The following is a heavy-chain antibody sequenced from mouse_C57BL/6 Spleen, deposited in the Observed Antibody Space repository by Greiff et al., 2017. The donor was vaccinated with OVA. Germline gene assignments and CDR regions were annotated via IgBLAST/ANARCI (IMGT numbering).Heavy chain of an antibody. V-gene: IGHV1-64*01. J-gene: IGHJ2*01. Sequence: QVQLQQPGAELVKPGASVKLSCKASGYTFTSYWMHWVKQRPGQGLEWIGMIHPNSGSTNYNEKFKSKATLTVDKSSSTAYMQLRSLTSEDSEVYYCARRQLRSFDYWGQGTTLTVSS. CDR1: GYTFTSYW. CDR3: ARRQLRSFDY. CDR2: IHPNSGST. D-gene: IGHD3-2*02.